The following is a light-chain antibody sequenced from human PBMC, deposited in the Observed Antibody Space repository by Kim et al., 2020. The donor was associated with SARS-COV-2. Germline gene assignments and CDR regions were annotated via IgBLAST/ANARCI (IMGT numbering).Light chain of an antibody. Sequence: MGTSSSSGSISNIGKKYVSWYKQLPGTAPKLLIYDTCKRPSGISDRFSGSKSGTSATLEIAGLQTGDEAVYYCGSWDSSLNTGQVFGGGTQLTVL. J-gene: IGLJ2*01. CDR2: DTC. V-gene: IGLV1-51*01. CDR3: GSWDSSLNTGQV. CDR1: ISNIGKKY.